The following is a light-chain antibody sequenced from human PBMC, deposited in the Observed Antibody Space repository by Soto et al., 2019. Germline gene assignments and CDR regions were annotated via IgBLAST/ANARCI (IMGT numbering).Light chain of an antibody. V-gene: IGKV3D-15*01. Sequence: DIVLTQSPVTLSFSPGERATLSCRASQSVSTSYLAWYQQKPGQAPRLLIYGASSRATGIPDRFSGSGSGTEFTLTINSLQSEDFAVYYCQQYNNWPITFGQGTRLEIK. CDR1: QSVSTSY. CDR2: GAS. CDR3: QQYNNWPIT. J-gene: IGKJ5*01.